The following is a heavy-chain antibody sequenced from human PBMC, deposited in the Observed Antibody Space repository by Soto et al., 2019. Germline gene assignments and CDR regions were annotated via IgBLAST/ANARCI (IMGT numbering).Heavy chain of an antibody. CDR2: VYHTGST. CDR3: ARRLFGSGWTLDS. Sequence: SETLSLTCDVSGASITTYYWSWIRQAPGKGLEWIGNVYHTGSTDYNSSLRSRVTISVDTSKNQFSLNMNSVTAADTAVYCCARRLFGSGWTLDSWGQGALVTVSS. J-gene: IGHJ4*02. CDR1: GASITTYY. V-gene: IGHV4-59*13. D-gene: IGHD6-19*01.